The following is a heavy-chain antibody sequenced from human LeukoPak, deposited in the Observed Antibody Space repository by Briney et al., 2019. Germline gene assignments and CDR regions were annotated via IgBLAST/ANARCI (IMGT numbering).Heavy chain of an antibody. J-gene: IGHJ4*02. Sequence: GGSLRLSCAASGFTFSSYAMSWVRQAPGKGLEWVSAISGSGGSTCYADSVKGRFTISRDNSKNTPYLQMNSLRAEDTAVYYCARSGSYYSPFDYWGQGTLVTVSS. D-gene: IGHD3-10*01. CDR2: ISGSGGST. CDR1: GFTFSSYA. V-gene: IGHV3-23*01. CDR3: ARSGSYYSPFDY.